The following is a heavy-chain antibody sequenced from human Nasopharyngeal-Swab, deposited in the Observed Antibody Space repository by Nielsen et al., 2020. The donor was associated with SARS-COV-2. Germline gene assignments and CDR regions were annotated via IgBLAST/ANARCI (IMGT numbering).Heavy chain of an antibody. CDR2: IYSGGST. J-gene: IGHJ4*02. CDR3: AKGGYCSSTSCYIDY. CDR1: GFTVSSNY. D-gene: IGHD2-2*02. V-gene: IGHV3-53*01. Sequence: GESLKISCAASGFTVSSNYMSWVRQAPGKGLEWVSVIYSGGSTYYADSVKGRFTISRDNSKNTLYLQMNSLRAEDTAVYYCAKGGYCSSTSCYIDYWGQGTLVTVSS.